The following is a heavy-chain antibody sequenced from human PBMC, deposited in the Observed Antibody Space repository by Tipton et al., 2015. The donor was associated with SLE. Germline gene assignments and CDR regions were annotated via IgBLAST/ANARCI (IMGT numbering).Heavy chain of an antibody. CDR3: ARRTRIAARSPFDY. CDR1: GGSISSHY. Sequence: TLSLTCTVSGGSISSHYWSWIRQPPGKGLEWIGEINHSGSTNYSPSLKSRVTISVDMSKNQFPLKLSSVTAADTAVYYCARRTRIAARSPFDYWGQGTLVTVSS. CDR2: INHSGST. J-gene: IGHJ4*02. D-gene: IGHD6-6*01. V-gene: IGHV4-34*01.